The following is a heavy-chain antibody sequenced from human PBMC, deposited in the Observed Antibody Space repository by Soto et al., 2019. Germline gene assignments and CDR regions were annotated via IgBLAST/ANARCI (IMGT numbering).Heavy chain of an antibody. V-gene: IGHV3-13*01. CDR1: GFTFRNYD. CDR2: ISAAGDT. CDR3: ARTDRDFYGLDV. J-gene: IGHJ6*02. Sequence: EVQLVESGGGLVQPGGSLRLSCAASGFTFRNYDMHWVRQGTGKGLEWVSGISAAGDTDYADSVEGRFTISRENAQNSFILQMNSLRVGDTAVYYCARTDRDFYGLDVWGQGTTVIVSS.